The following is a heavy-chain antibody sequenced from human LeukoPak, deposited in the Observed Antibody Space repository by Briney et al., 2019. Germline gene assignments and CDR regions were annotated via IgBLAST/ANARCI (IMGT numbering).Heavy chain of an antibody. J-gene: IGHJ4*02. V-gene: IGHV3-43D*04. D-gene: IGHD7-27*01. CDR2: ISWDGGST. CDR3: AKGTGDTGYYFDY. Sequence: GGSLRLSCAASGFTFDDYAMHWVRQAPGKGLEWVSLISWDGGSTYYADSVKGRFTISRDNSKNSLYLQMNSLRAEDTAVYHCAKGTGDTGYYFDYWGQGTLVTVSS. CDR1: GFTFDDYA.